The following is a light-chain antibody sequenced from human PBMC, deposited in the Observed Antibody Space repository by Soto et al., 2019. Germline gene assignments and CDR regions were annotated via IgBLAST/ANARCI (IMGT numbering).Light chain of an antibody. CDR1: QSVSTK. V-gene: IGKV3-15*01. J-gene: IGKJ4*01. CDR2: GAS. CDR3: QQYNNWPPVT. Sequence: EIVMTQSPTTLSVSPGERATLSCRASQSVSTKLAWYQQKPGQAPRLLIYGASTRATGIPARFSGSGSGTEFTLTISSLQSEDFAVYYCQQYNNWPPVTFGGGTKVDIK.